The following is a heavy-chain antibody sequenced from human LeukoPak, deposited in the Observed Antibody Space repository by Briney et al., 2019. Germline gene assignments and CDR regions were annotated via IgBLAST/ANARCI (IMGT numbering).Heavy chain of an antibody. CDR1: GFTFSSYG. J-gene: IGHJ6*03. CDR3: AKVPLYYYYYMDV. Sequence: GGSLRLSCAASGFTFSSYGMHWVRQAPGNGLEWVAFIRYDGSNKYYADSVKGRFTISRDNSKNTLYLQMNSLRAEDTAVYYCAKVPLYYYYYMDVWGKGTTVTVSS. V-gene: IGHV3-30*02. CDR2: IRYDGSNK.